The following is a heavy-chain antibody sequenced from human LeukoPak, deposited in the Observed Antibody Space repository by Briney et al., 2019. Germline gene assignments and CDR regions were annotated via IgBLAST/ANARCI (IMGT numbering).Heavy chain of an antibody. CDR1: GFTFSSYA. D-gene: IGHD6-19*01. Sequence: PGRSLRLSCAASGFTFSSYAMHWVRQAPDKGLEWVAVISYDGSNKYYADSVKGRFTISRDNSKNTLYLQMNSLRAEDTAVYYCARDRDSSGLNWGQGTLVTVSS. CDR3: ARDRDSSGLN. CDR2: ISYDGSNK. V-gene: IGHV3-30*04. J-gene: IGHJ4*02.